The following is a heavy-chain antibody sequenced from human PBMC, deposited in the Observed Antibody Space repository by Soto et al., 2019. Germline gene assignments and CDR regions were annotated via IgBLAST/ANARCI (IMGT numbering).Heavy chain of an antibody. CDR2: INSDGSST. CDR3: ARDEGYGYGVDY. Sequence: HPGGSLRLSCAASGFTFSSHWMHWVRQAPGKGLVWVSRINSDGSSTTYADSVKGRFTFSRDNAKNTLYLQMNSLRAEDTAIYYSARDEGYGYGVDYWGQGTLVTVSS. D-gene: IGHD5-18*01. J-gene: IGHJ4*02. V-gene: IGHV3-74*01. CDR1: GFTFSSHW.